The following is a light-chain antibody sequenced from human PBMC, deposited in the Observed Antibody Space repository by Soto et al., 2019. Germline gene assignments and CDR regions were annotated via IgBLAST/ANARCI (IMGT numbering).Light chain of an antibody. CDR2: GAS. CDR3: GSDEWT. Sequence: EIVLTQSPATLSLSPGERATLSCRASQSIRSPFLAWYQQKPGQAPRLFIHGASSRATGIPDRFSGSGSVTDFTLTIGRLEPEDFAVYYCGSDEWTFGQGTKVEI. J-gene: IGKJ1*01. V-gene: IGKV3-20*01. CDR1: QSIRSPF.